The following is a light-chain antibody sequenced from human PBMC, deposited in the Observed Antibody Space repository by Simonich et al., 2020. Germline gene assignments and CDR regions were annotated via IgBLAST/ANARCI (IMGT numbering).Light chain of an antibody. CDR1: SGHRSYA. Sequence: QLVLPQSPSASASLGASVKLTCTLSSGHRSYAIAWHQQQPEKGPRYLMKLNSDGSHSKGDGFPARFSGSSSGAERYLTISSLQSEDEADYYCQTWGTGIVVFGGGTKLTVL. CDR3: QTWGTGIVV. V-gene: IGLV4-69*01. J-gene: IGLJ2*01. CDR2: LNSDGSH.